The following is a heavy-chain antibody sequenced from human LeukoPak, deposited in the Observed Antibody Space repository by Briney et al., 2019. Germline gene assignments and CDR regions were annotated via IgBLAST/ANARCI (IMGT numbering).Heavy chain of an antibody. CDR3: ARGESTAYDAFDI. CDR2: IWNDGSNK. CDR1: GFTFSIYG. J-gene: IGHJ3*02. V-gene: IGHV3-33*01. Sequence: PGGSLRLSCAASGFTFSIYGMHWVRQAPGKGLEWVAVIWNDGSNKYYADSVKGRFTISRDNSKNTLYLQMNSLRAEDTAVYYCARGESTAYDAFDIWGQGTMVTVSS. D-gene: IGHD2-2*01.